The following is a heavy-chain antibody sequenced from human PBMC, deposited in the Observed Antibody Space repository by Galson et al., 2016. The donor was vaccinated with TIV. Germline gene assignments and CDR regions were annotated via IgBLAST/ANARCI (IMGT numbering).Heavy chain of an antibody. CDR3: AKAGGWGLLHF. V-gene: IGHV3-66*02. J-gene: IGHJ4*02. CDR1: GIDVSINY. Sequence: SLRLSCAASGIDVSINYMTWVRQAPGKGLEWVSLISDGGNTYYADSVKGRFTISRDNSKNTLYLQMNSLRDDDTAVYYCAKAGGWGLLHFGGQGTLVIVSS. D-gene: IGHD2-21*02. CDR2: ISDGGNT.